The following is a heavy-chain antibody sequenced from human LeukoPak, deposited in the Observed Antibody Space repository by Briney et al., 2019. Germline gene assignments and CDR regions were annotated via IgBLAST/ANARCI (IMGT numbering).Heavy chain of an antibody. CDR3: ARIVEMATKFYYYYYGMDV. CDR1: GDSVSSNSAA. D-gene: IGHD5-24*01. V-gene: IGHV6-1*01. CDR2: TYYRSKWYN. Sequence: HSQTLSLTCAISGDSVSSNSAAWHWIRQSPSRGLEWLGRTYYRSKWYNDYAVSVKSRITINPDTSKNQFSLQLNSVTPEDTAVYYCARIVEMATKFYYYYYGMDVWGQGTTVTVSS. J-gene: IGHJ6*02.